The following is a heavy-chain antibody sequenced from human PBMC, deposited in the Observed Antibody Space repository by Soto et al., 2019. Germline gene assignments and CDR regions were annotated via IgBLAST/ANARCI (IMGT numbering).Heavy chain of an antibody. CDR3: ARSEATGLDY. D-gene: IGHD1-26*01. Sequence: QVQLQESGPGLVKPSGTLSLTCPVSGGSMTSSNWWNWVRQSPGKGLERIGEAHHSGRTNYNPSLKSRVTISVDKSKNHFSLKLSSVTAADTAVYYCARSEATGLDYWGQGTLVTVSS. CDR1: GGSMTSSNW. CDR2: AHHSGRT. V-gene: IGHV4-4*02. J-gene: IGHJ4*02.